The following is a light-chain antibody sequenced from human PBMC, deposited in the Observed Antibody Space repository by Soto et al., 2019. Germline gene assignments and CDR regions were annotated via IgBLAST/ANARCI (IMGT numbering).Light chain of an antibody. CDR2: EVS. CDR1: SSDVGAYDF. V-gene: IGLV2-14*03. CDR3: SSYTSSSTRV. Sequence: QSVLTQPASVSGSPGQSITISCTGTSSDVGAYDFVSWYQQHPDKAHKLMIYEVSNRPSGVSNRFSGSKSVNTATLTISGLQAEDEADCYCSSYTSSSTRVFGTGTKVTVL. J-gene: IGLJ1*01.